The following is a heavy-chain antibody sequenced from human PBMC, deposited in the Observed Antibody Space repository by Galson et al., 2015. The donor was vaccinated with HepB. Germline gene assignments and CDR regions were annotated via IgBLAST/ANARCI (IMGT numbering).Heavy chain of an antibody. CDR1: GLTVSSEY. CDR2: IYSDGRT. Sequence: SLRLSCAAFGLTVSSEYMSWVRQAPGKGLQWVSAIYSDGRTYYGNSVKGRFTISRDNSKNMVYLQMNSLRAEDTAMYYCARDKIEDSIGWYDFDYWGQGTLVTVSS. J-gene: IGHJ4*02. CDR3: ARDKIEDSIGWYDFDY. D-gene: IGHD6-19*01. V-gene: IGHV3-53*01.